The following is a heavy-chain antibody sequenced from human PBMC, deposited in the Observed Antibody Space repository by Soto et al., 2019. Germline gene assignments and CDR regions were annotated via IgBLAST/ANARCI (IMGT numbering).Heavy chain of an antibody. CDR1: GGSISNGDYF. Sequence: QVQLQESGPGPVKPSQTLCLTCTVSGGSISNGDYFWHWIRQPPGKGLEGIGYIFYSGSTSYNPSLKSRVTISVHMSKNHFPLKLTSVTAADTAVYYCAGGAGGSTGFDYWGQGTLVTVSS. V-gene: IGHV4-30-4*01. CDR2: IFYSGST. D-gene: IGHD6-13*01. J-gene: IGHJ4*02. CDR3: AGGAGGSTGFDY.